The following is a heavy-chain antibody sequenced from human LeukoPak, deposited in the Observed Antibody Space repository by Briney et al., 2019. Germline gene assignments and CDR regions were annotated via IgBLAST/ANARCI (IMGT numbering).Heavy chain of an antibody. CDR3: ARDAVGATSFDY. D-gene: IGHD1-26*01. V-gene: IGHV4-34*01. CDR1: AGSFSGYY. CDR2: INHSGST. J-gene: IGHJ4*02. Sequence: SETLSLTCAVYAGSFSGYYWSWIRQPPGKGLEWIGEINHSGSTNYNPSLKSRVTISVDTSKNQFSLKLSSVTAADTAVYYCARDAVGATSFDYWGQGTLVTVSS.